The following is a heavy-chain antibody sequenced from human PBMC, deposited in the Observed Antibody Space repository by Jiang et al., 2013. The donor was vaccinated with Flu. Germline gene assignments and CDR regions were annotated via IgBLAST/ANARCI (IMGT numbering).Heavy chain of an antibody. J-gene: IGHJ4*02. CDR1: GGSISSSSYY. CDR2: IYYSGST. CDR3: ARHPRDYDFWSGWAPKDY. Sequence: ETLSLTCTVSGGSISSSSYYWGWIRQPPGKGLEWIGSIYYSGSTYYNPSLKSRVTISVDTSKNQFSLKLSSVTAADTAVYYCARHPRDYDFWSGWAPKDYWGQGTLVTVSS. V-gene: IGHV4-39*01. D-gene: IGHD3-3*01.